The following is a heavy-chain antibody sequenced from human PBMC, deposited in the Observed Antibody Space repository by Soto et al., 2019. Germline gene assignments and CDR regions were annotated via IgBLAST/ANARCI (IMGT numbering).Heavy chain of an antibody. CDR3: ASTQEMATQGLDY. CDR1: GGSISSYY. V-gene: IGHV4-59*08. D-gene: IGHD5-12*01. J-gene: IGHJ4*02. Sequence: TLSLTCTVSGGSISSYYWSWIRQPPGKGLEWIGYIYYSGSTNYNPSLKSRVTISVDTSKNQFSLKLSSVTAADTAVYYCASTQEMATQGLDYWGQGTLVTV. CDR2: IYYSGST.